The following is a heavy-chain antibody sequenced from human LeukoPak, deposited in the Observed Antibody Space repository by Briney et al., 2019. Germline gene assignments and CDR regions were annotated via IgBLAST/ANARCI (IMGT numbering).Heavy chain of an antibody. J-gene: IGHJ5*02. CDR1: GFTFNNYA. V-gene: IGHV3-23*01. Sequence: GGSLRLSCAASGFTFNNYAMTWVRQAPGKGLEWVLTIIGSGGNTDYADSVKGRFTISRDNSKDTLFLQMDSLRVEDTAVYYCATFCSGGDCYSFAPWGQGTLVTVSS. D-gene: IGHD2-15*01. CDR2: IIGSGGNT. CDR3: ATFCSGGDCYSFAP.